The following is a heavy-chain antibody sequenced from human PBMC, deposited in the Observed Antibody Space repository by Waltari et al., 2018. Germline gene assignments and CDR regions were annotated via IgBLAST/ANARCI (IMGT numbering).Heavy chain of an antibody. CDR3: ARAALTGGVFYWFDP. V-gene: IGHV4-39*01. Sequence: QLQLQESGPGLVKPSETLSLTCTVSGGSISSESYYWGWIRQPPGKGLEWIGIISYSGSTYYNPSLKSRVTISVDTSKNQFSLKLSSVTAADTAIYYCARAALTGGVFYWFDPWGQGTLVTVSS. CDR2: ISYSGST. J-gene: IGHJ5*02. D-gene: IGHD3-16*01. CDR1: GGSISSESYY.